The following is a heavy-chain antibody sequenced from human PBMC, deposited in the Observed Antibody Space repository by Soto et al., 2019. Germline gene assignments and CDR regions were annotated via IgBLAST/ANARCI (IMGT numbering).Heavy chain of an antibody. D-gene: IGHD6-13*01. CDR2: ISSSSSYT. Sequence: GGSLRLSCAASGFTFSDYYMGWIRQAPGKGLEWVSYISSSSSYTNYADSVKGRFTISRDNAKNSLYLQMNSLRAEETAVYYCARDRGVIAAAGNYYYGMDVWGQGTTVTVSS. CDR3: ARDRGVIAAAGNYYYGMDV. V-gene: IGHV3-11*06. J-gene: IGHJ6*02. CDR1: GFTFSDYY.